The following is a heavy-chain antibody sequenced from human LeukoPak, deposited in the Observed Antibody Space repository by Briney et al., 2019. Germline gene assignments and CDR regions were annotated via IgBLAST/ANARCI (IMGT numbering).Heavy chain of an antibody. Sequence: SETLSLTCGVYGGSFSGYYWIWIRQPPGKGLEWIGEINHSGSTNYNPSLKGRLTISLDTSKTQFSLNVSSVTAADTAVYYCARGKAPDYCSSSSCYHYNWFDPWGQGTLVTVSS. CDR3: ARGKAPDYCSSSSCYHYNWFDP. V-gene: IGHV4-34*01. D-gene: IGHD2-2*01. J-gene: IGHJ5*02. CDR2: INHSGST. CDR1: GGSFSGYY.